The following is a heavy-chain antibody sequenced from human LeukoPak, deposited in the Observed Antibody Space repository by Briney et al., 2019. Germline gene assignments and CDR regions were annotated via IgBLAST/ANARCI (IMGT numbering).Heavy chain of an antibody. Sequence: PSETLSLTCTVSGGSISSASYYWSWIRQPAGKGLEWIGRIYISGSTNYNPSLKSRVTISVDTSKNQFSLKLSPVTAADTAVYYCARRGGAITMVRGVKGWFDPWGQGTLVTVSS. D-gene: IGHD3-10*01. CDR1: GGSISSASYY. J-gene: IGHJ5*02. V-gene: IGHV4-61*02. CDR3: ARRGGAITMVRGVKGWFDP. CDR2: IYISGST.